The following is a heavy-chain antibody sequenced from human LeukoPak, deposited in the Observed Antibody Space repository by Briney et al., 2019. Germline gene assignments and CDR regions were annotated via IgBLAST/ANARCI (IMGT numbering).Heavy chain of an antibody. CDR3: AKDPYGDYAEYYFDY. CDR2: ISGSGGST. CDR1: GFTFSDYA. V-gene: IGHV3-23*01. D-gene: IGHD4-17*01. J-gene: IGHJ4*02. Sequence: GSLRLSCAASGFTFSDYAMTWVRQAPGKRLEWVSTISGSGGSTYYADSVKGRFTISRDNSKNTLYLQMNSLRAEDTAVYYCAKDPYGDYAEYYFDYWGQGTLVTVSS.